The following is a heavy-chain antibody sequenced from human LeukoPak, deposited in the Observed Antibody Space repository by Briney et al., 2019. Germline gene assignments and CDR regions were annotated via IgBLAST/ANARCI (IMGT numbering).Heavy chain of an antibody. CDR2: ISSSSSTI. Sequence: GGSLRLSCAVSGFTFSSYNMNWVRQAPGKGLEWVSYISSSSSTIYYADSVKGRFTISRDNAKNSLFLQMNGLRAEDTAVYYCATRFDYWGQGTLVTVSS. V-gene: IGHV3-48*01. CDR3: ATRFDY. J-gene: IGHJ4*02. CDR1: GFTFSSYN.